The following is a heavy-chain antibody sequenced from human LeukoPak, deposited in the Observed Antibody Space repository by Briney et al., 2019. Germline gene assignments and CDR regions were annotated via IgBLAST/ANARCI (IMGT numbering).Heavy chain of an antibody. J-gene: IGHJ4*02. CDR3: GKSGVAGRGPEEFDY. D-gene: IGHD6-19*01. CDR2: IYYSGST. CDR1: GGSISSYY. Sequence: SETLSLTCTVSGGSISSYYWSWIRQPPGKGLEWIGYIYYSGSTNYNPSLKSRVTISVDTSKNQFSLKLSSVTAADTAVYYCGKSGVAGRGPEEFDYWGQGTLVTVSS. V-gene: IGHV4-59*01.